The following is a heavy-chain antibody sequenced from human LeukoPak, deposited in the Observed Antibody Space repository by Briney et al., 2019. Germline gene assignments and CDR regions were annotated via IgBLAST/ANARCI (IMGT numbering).Heavy chain of an antibody. J-gene: IGHJ4*02. D-gene: IGHD6-6*01. CDR2: ISGSASST. CDR3: AKVSSSSSREIKGLDY. Sequence: PGGSLRLSCAASGFTFSNYAMSWVRQAPGKGLEWVSAISGSASSTYHADSVKGRFTISRDNSKNTLYLQMNSLRAEDTAVYYCAKVSSSSSREIKGLDYWGQGTLVTVSS. V-gene: IGHV3-23*01. CDR1: GFTFSNYA.